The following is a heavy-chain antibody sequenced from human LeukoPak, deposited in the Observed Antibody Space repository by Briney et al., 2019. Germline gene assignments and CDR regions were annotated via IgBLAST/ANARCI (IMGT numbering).Heavy chain of an antibody. D-gene: IGHD6-19*01. CDR1: GGSFSGYY. Sequence: KPSETLSLTCAVYGGSFSGYYWSWIRQPPGKGLEWIGEINHSGSTNYNPSLKSRVTISVDTSKNQFFLKLSSVTAADTAVYYCARGAVAGINYWGQGTLVTVSS. CDR2: INHSGST. V-gene: IGHV4-34*01. CDR3: ARGAVAGINY. J-gene: IGHJ4*02.